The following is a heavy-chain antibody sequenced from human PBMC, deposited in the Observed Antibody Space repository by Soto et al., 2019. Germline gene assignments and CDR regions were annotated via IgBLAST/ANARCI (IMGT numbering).Heavy chain of an antibody. Sequence: SETLSLTCTVSGGSISSYYWSWIRQPPGKGPEWIGYIYYSGSTNYNPSLKSRVTISVDTSKNQFSLKLSSVTAADTAVYYCAREMSEYYDSSATLAAFDIWGQGTMVTVSS. CDR1: GGSISSYY. D-gene: IGHD3-22*01. CDR3: AREMSEYYDSSATLAAFDI. J-gene: IGHJ3*02. CDR2: IYYSGST. V-gene: IGHV4-59*01.